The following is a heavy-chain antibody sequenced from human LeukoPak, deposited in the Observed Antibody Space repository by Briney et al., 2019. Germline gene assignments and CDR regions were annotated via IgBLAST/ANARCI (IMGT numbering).Heavy chain of an antibody. D-gene: IGHD2-8*02. CDR1: GGSFSGYY. V-gene: IGHV4-34*01. CDR2: INHSGST. Sequence: SETLSLTCAVYGGSFSGYYWSWIRQPPGKGLEWIGEINHSGSTNYNPSLKSRVTISVDTSKNQFSLKLSSVTAADTAVYYCARLWSIATRNWFDPWGQGTLVTVSS. CDR3: ARLWSIATRNWFDP. J-gene: IGHJ5*02.